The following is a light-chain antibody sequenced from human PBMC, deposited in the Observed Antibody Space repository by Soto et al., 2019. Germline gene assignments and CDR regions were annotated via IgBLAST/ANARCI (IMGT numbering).Light chain of an antibody. CDR1: QSINSW. CDR3: QQYNSYWT. J-gene: IGKJ1*01. CDR2: EAS. Sequence: DIQMTQSPSTLSASVGDRVTITCRASQSINSWLAWYQHKSGKAPKLLIYEASNLESGVPSRFSGSGSGTEFTLTISSLQPDDFATYYCQQYNSYWTFGQGTKVDIK. V-gene: IGKV1-5*03.